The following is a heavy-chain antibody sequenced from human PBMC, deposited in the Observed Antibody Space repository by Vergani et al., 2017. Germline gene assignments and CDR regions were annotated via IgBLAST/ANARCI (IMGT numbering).Heavy chain of an antibody. Sequence: QVQLVESGGGVVQRGGSLRLPRATSGFTLSNYDMQWIRQGPGKGLEFVAFIQFDGSNQYYADSVKGRFTLSRDFPKNTLYLQMNSLRTDDTATYYCAKHFRGWGIDYWGQGTQVIVSS. D-gene: IGHD3-16*01. CDR2: IQFDGSNQ. J-gene: IGHJ4*02. V-gene: IGHV3-30*02. CDR3: AKHFRGWGIDY. CDR1: GFTLSNYD.